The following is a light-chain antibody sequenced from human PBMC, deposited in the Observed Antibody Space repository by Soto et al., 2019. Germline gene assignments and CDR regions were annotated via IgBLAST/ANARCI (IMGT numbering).Light chain of an antibody. V-gene: IGKV3-11*01. CDR3: QQRSNWPRT. Sequence: DIVLAQSPATLSLSPGERATLSCRASQSVSSYLAWYQQTPGQTPRLLIYDASNRATGIPARFSGSGSGTDFTLTIISLEPEDFAIYYCQQRSNWPRTFGGGTKVEIK. CDR2: DAS. CDR1: QSVSSY. J-gene: IGKJ4*01.